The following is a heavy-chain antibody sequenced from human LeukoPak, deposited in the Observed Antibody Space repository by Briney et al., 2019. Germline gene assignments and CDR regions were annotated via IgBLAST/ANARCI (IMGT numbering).Heavy chain of an antibody. CDR1: GGTFSSYA. CDR2: IIPIFGTA. Sequence: SVKVSCKASGGTFSSYAMSWVRQAPGQGLEWMGGIIPIFGTANYAQKFQGRVTISTDESTSTAYMELSSLRSEDTAVYYCARGGMYSSSHSAWNFDCWGQGTLVTVSS. CDR3: ARGGMYSSSHSAWNFDC. D-gene: IGHD6-13*01. J-gene: IGHJ4*02. V-gene: IGHV1-69*05.